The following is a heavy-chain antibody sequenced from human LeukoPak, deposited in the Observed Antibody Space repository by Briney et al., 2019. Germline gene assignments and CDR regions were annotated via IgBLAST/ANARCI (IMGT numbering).Heavy chain of an antibody. CDR2: IDHSGST. J-gene: IGHJ6*03. D-gene: IGHD4-11*01. Sequence: PGETLSLTCAVSGYFISSGYYWCCIRQPPGKGLERIGSIDHSGSTYYNPSLKSRVTISVDTSKNQFSLKLSSVTAAYTAVYYCARDYSNSAYYYYYYMDVWGKATTVTVSS. V-gene: IGHV4-38-2*01. CDR3: ARDYSNSAYYYYYYMDV. CDR1: GYFISSGYY.